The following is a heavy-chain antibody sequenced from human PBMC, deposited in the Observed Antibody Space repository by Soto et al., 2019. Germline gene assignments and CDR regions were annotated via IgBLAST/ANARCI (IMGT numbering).Heavy chain of an antibody. CDR3: AKDGSGHPYYSDN. Sequence: QVQLQESGPGLVKPSGTLSLTCFVSGSAISRNNWWSWVRQPPGKGLEWIGEIYHSGTTSYNPSLKCRFTMSVDKSKNKFSLKVTSVPAADTAVYFCAKDGSGHPYYSDNWGRGTLVTFSS. CDR2: IYHSGTT. V-gene: IGHV4-4*02. D-gene: IGHD2-15*01. CDR1: GSAISRNNW. J-gene: IGHJ4*02.